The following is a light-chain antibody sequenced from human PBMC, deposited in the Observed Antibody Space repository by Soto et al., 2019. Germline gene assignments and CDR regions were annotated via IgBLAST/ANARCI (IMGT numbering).Light chain of an antibody. J-gene: IGLJ1*01. CDR1: SSDVGGYNY. CDR3: GSYTTSSTYV. Sequence: QSALTQPASVSGSPGQSITISCTGTSSDVGGYNYVSWYQQHPGKAPKLMIYDVSYRPSGVSNRFSGSKSGNTASLTISGLQAEDEADYYCGSYTTSSTYVFGTGTKLTVL. CDR2: DVS. V-gene: IGLV2-14*01.